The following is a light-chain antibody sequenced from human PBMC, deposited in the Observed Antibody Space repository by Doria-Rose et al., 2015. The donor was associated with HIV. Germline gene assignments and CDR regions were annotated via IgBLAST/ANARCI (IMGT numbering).Light chain of an antibody. CDR2: DGS. J-gene: IGKJ1*01. CDR3: HQYGTSWT. Sequence: LTQSPGTLSLSPGERATLSCRASQSFSSTYLAWYQHKPGQAPSLLVYDGSTRATGIPDRFSASGSGIDFTLTINRPEPEDFALYYCHQYGTSWTFGQGTKVEI. V-gene: IGKV3-20*01. CDR1: QSFSSTY.